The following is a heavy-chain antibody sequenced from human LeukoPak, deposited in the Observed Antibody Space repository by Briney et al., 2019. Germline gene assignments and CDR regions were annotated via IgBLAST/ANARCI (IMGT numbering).Heavy chain of an antibody. CDR1: GFTFSHSA. V-gene: IGHV3-7*03. CDR3: ARHRCPSS. J-gene: IGHJ3*01. CDR2: INEDGSEN. Sequence: PGGSLRLYCAASGFTFSHSAMSWVRQAPGKGLEWGANINEDGSENHYVDSVKGRFTISRDKLKNSLYLQMNSLRAEDTAIYYCARHRCPSSWGPGTVVTVSS. D-gene: IGHD6-13*01.